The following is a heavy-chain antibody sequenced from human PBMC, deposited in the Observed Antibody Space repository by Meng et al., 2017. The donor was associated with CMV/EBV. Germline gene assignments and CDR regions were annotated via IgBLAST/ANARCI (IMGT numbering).Heavy chain of an antibody. CDR3: AKDWIVVVPAAIDASYNWFDP. V-gene: IGHV3-30*04. CDR1: SYA. CDR2: ISYDGSNK. Sequence: SYAMHWVRQAPGKGLEWVAVISYDGSNKYYADSVKGRFTISRDNSKNTLYLQMNSLRAEDTAVYYCAKDWIVVVPAAIDASYNWFDPWGQGTLVTVSS. J-gene: IGHJ5*02. D-gene: IGHD2-2*02.